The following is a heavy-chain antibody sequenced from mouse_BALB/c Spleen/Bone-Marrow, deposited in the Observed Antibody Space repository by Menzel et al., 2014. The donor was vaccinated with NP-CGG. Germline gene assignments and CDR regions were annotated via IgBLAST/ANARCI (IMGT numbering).Heavy chain of an antibody. Sequence: VQLQQSGAELVKPGASVKLSCTASGFNIKDTYMHWVKQRPEQGLEWIGRIDPANGNTKYDPKFQGKATITADTSSNTAYLQLSSLTSEDTAVYYCARYYYGSSIFDYWGQGTPLPVST. D-gene: IGHD1-1*01. CDR1: GFNIKDTY. CDR2: IDPANGNT. V-gene: IGHV14-3*02. J-gene: IGHJ2*01. CDR3: ARYYYGSSIFDY.